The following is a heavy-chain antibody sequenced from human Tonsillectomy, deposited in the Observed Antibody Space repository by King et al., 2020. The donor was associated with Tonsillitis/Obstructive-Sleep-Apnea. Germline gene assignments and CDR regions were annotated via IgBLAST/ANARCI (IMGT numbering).Heavy chain of an antibody. CDR3: AREKRFLGWLLKGCAFDI. V-gene: IGHV1-2*02. Sequence: QLVQSGAEVEKPGASVKVSCKASGYTFIGYYIHWVRQAPGQGLEWMGWINPNSGGTNYAQTFQGRVTMTRDTSINTAYMELSGLRSDDTAVYYCAREKRFLGWLLKGCAFDIWGQGTMVTVSS. J-gene: IGHJ3*02. CDR2: INPNSGGT. D-gene: IGHD3-3*01. CDR1: GYTFIGYY.